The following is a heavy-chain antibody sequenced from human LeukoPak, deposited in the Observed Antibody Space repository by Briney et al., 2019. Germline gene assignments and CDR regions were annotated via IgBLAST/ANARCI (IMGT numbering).Heavy chain of an antibody. V-gene: IGHV4-38-2*02. J-gene: IGHJ4*02. CDR3: ARDPNYYGSGSFFFDY. CDR2: IYHSGST. CDR1: GYSISSGYY. Sequence: SETLSLTCTVSGYSISSGYYWGWIRQPPGKGLEWIGSIYHSGSTYYNPSLKSRVTISVDTSKNQFSLKLSSVTAADTAVYYCARDPNYYGSGSFFFDYWGQGTLVTVSS. D-gene: IGHD3-10*01.